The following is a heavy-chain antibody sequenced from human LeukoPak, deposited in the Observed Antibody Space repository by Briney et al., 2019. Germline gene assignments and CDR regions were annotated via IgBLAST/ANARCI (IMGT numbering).Heavy chain of an antibody. V-gene: IGHV1-2*02. CDR3: ATGIAAASWFDP. Sequence: ASVKVSCKASGYTVTGYYMHWVRQAPGQGLEWMGWINPNSGGTNYAQKFQGRVTMTRDTSISTAYMELSRLRSDDTAVYYCATGIAAASWFDPWGQGTLVTVSS. J-gene: IGHJ5*02. CDR2: INPNSGGT. D-gene: IGHD6-13*01. CDR1: GYTVTGYY.